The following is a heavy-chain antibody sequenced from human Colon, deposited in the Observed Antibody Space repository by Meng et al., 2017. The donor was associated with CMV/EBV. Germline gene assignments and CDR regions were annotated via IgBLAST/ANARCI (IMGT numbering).Heavy chain of an antibody. D-gene: IGHD4-23*01. CDR3: ARDPTVVTPIH. V-gene: IGHV3-30*02. CDR1: GFIFSNYG. CDR2: IRADGSKT. Sequence: QGELLGSGGGVVQPGGSLSFSCAASGFIFSNYGMHWLRQAPGKGPGWVSFIRADGSKTYYADSVKGRFTISRDNSKNTLYLQMNSLRGDDTAMYYCARDPTVVTPIHWGQGTLVTVSS. J-gene: IGHJ4*02.